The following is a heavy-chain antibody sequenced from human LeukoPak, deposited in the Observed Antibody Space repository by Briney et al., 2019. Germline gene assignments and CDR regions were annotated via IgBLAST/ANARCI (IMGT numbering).Heavy chain of an antibody. D-gene: IGHD3-22*01. Sequence: GGSLRLSCVVSGIAYSNYAMNWVRQAPGKGLEWVSAFSGNGGSTYYADSVRGRFTISRDNSKNTLYLQMNSLRVEDTAVYYCARVLNYYDSSGYYFSYWGQGTLVTVSS. CDR3: ARVLNYYDSSGYYFSY. J-gene: IGHJ4*02. CDR2: FSGNGGST. CDR1: GIAYSNYA. V-gene: IGHV3-23*01.